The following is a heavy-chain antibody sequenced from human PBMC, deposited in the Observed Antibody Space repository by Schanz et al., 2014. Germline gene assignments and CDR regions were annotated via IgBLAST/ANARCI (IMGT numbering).Heavy chain of an antibody. V-gene: IGHV1-18*01. D-gene: IGHD3-10*01. CDR2: ISAYNGHT. J-gene: IGHJ6*02. CDR1: GYPFTSDD. CDR3: ARAKRFGDMDV. Sequence: QVQLVQSGAEVKKPGASVKVSCRASGYPFTSDDITWVRQAPGQGLEWMGWISAYNGHTDYAQKLQGRVTLTTDTSTSTAYMELRNLRSDDTAVYYCARAKRFGDMDVWGQGTTVTVSS.